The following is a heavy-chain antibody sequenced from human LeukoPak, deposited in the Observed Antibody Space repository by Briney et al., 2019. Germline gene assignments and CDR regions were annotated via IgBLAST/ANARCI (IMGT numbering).Heavy chain of an antibody. J-gene: IGHJ5*02. CDR3: AKDSTSRPTVTRGFDP. CDR1: GFTFDDYA. Sequence: PGGSLRLSCAASGFTFDDYAMHWVRQAPGKGLEWVAGISWDNDRIDYADSVKGRFTISRDNAKTSLYLQMNSLSAEDTALYYCAKDSTSRPTVTRGFDPWGQGTRVTASP. D-gene: IGHD4-17*01. V-gene: IGHV3-9*01. CDR2: ISWDNDRI.